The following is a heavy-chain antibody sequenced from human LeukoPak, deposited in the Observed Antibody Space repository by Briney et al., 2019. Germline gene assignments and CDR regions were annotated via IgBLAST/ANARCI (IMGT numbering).Heavy chain of an antibody. CDR1: GYTFTGYY. CDR2: INPNSGGT. D-gene: IGHD3-3*01. J-gene: IGHJ5*02. CDR3: ARDFSLGTIFGVVHWFDP. V-gene: IGHV1-2*02. Sequence: GASVKVSCKASGYTFTGYYMHWVRQAPGQGLEWMGCINPNSGGTNYAQKFQGRVTMTRDTSISTAYMELSRLRSDDTAVYYCARDFSLGTIFGVVHWFDPWGQGTLVTVSS.